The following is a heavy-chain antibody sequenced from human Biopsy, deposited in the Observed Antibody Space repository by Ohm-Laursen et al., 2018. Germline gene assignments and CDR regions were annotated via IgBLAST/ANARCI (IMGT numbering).Heavy chain of an antibody. CDR3: ARGMRSSGWPYFDS. V-gene: IGHV4-61*01. CDR1: GDSVSSGSFY. CDR2: ISDRGSTA. D-gene: IGHD6-19*01. Sequence: GTLSLTCIVSGDSVSSGSFYWTWIRQPPGQGLEYIGYISDRGSTANYNPSLESRVTMSVDMPKNQFSLKLSSVTAADTAIYYCARGMRSSGWPYFDSWGQGTLVTVSS. J-gene: IGHJ4*02.